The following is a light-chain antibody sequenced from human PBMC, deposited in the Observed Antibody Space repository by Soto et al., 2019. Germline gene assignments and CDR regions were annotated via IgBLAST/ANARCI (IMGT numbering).Light chain of an antibody. CDR2: KAS. CDR1: QTISSW. V-gene: IGKV1-5*03. Sequence: DIQMTQSPSTLSGSVGDRVTITCRASQTISSWLAWYQQKPGKAPKLLIYKASTLKSGVPSRFSGSGSGAEFTLTISSLQPDDFATYYCKHYNSYPLTFGGGTKVDIK. CDR3: KHYNSYPLT. J-gene: IGKJ4*01.